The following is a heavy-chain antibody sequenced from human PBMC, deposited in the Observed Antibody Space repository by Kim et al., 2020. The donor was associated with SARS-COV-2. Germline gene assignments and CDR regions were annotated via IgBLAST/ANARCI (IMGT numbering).Heavy chain of an antibody. CDR3: TTDRGDSGSYRRRGVFDY. V-gene: IGHV3-15*01. D-gene: IGHD1-26*01. J-gene: IGHJ4*02. Sequence: KGRFTISRDDSKNTLYLQRNSLKTEDTAVYYCTTDRGDSGSYRRRGVFDYWGQGTLVTVSS.